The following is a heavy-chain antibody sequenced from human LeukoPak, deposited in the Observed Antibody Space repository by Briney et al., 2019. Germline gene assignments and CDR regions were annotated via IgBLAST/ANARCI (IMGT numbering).Heavy chain of an antibody. J-gene: IGHJ4*02. CDR3: AKDHEDDGYFDY. D-gene: IGHD3-3*01. V-gene: IGHV3-30*18. CDR1: GFTFSSYG. CDR2: ISYDGSNK. Sequence: GGSLRLSCAASGFTFSSYGMHWVRQAPGKGLEWVAVISYDGSNKYYADSVKGRFTISRDNSKNTLYLQMNSLRAEDMAVYYCAKDHEDDGYFDYWGQGTLVTVSS.